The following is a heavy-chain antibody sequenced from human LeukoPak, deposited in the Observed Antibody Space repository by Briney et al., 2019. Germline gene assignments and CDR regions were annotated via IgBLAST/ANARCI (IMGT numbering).Heavy chain of an antibody. V-gene: IGHV3-13*01. CDR1: GFTFSSYD. J-gene: IGHJ3*02. CDR2: IGTAGDT. Sequence: GGSLRLSCAASGFTFSSYDMHWVRQAPGKGLEWVSAIGTAGDTYYPGSVTGRFTISRENAKNSSYLQMNSLRAGDTAVYYCARGGYSGYDYLSSYDAFDIWGQGTMVTVSS. CDR3: ARGGYSGYDYLSSYDAFDI. D-gene: IGHD5-12*01.